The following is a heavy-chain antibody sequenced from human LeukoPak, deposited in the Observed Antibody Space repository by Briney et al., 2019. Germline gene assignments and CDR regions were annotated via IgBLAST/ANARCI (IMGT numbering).Heavy chain of an antibody. J-gene: IGHJ5*02. D-gene: IGHD2-15*01. CDR3: ARVGVVVAATGNLWFDP. Sequence: GGSLRLSCAASGFTFSSYEMNWVRQAPGKGLEWVSYISSSGTTIYYADSVKGRFTISRDNAKNSLYLQMNSLRAEDTAVYNCARVGVVVAATGNLWFDPWGQGTLVTVSS. CDR1: GFTFSSYE. CDR2: ISSSGTTI. V-gene: IGHV3-48*03.